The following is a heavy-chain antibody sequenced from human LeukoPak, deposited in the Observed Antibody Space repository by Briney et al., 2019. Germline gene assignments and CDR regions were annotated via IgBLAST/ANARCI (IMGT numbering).Heavy chain of an antibody. CDR3: ARSGWLQFDYFDY. CDR1: GGSIGSYF. J-gene: IGHJ4*02. V-gene: IGHV4-59*01. Sequence: SETLSLTCTISGGSIGSYFWNWIRQSPGKGLQWIGYINYSGSTNYNPSLESRVSISVDTSKNQVSVRLRSVTAADTAVYYCARSGWLQFDYFDYWGQGILVTVSS. D-gene: IGHD5-24*01. CDR2: INYSGST.